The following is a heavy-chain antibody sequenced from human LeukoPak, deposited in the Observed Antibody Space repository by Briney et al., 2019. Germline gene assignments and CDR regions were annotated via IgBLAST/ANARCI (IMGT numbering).Heavy chain of an antibody. D-gene: IGHD3-10*01. CDR3: TRDTNYGSATNYFDY. CDR1: GFTFDDYA. Sequence: PGGSLRLSCAASGFTFDDYAMHWVRQAPGKGLEWVSLISWEGDTTYYADSVRGRLTISRDNSKNSLYLQMNSLRTEDTAFYYCTRDTNYGSATNYFDYWGQGTLVSVSS. V-gene: IGHV3-43*01. J-gene: IGHJ4*02. CDR2: ISWEGDTT.